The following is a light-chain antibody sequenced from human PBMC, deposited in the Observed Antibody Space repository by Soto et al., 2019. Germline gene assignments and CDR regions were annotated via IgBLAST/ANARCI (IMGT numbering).Light chain of an antibody. CDR1: QSVSSSY. V-gene: IGKV3-20*01. CDR3: QPYDSSPLT. Sequence: EIVLTQSPGTLSLSPGERATLSCRASQSVSSSYLSWYQQKPGQAPRLLIYGASSRATGIPDMFSGSGSGTDFTLTISRLETEYLAVYYCQPYDSSPLTFGGGTKVE. J-gene: IGKJ4*01. CDR2: GAS.